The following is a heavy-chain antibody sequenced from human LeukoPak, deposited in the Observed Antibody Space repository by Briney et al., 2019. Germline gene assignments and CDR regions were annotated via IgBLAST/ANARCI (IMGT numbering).Heavy chain of an antibody. CDR2: IYTSGST. D-gene: IGHD5-12*01. V-gene: IGHV4-4*07. CDR3: ARERLGYSPSTKDWFDP. Sequence: SETLSLACTVSGGSISSYYWSWIRQPAGKGLEWIGRIYTSGSTNYNPSLKSRVTMSVDTSKNQFSLKLSSVTAADTAVYYCARERLGYSPSTKDWFDPWGQRTLVTVSS. CDR1: GGSISSYY. J-gene: IGHJ5*02.